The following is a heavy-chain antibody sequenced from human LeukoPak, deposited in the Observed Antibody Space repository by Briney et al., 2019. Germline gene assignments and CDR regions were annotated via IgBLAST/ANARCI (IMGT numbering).Heavy chain of an antibody. CDR1: KYTFSSYD. CDR3: ARSSSWSAARRDAFDI. Sequence: ASVKVSCKTSKYTFSSYDINWVRQATGQGLEWMGWMNPNSGNTGYAQKFQGRVTITRNTSITTAYMELSSLRSEDTAVYYCARSSSWSAARRDAFDIWGQGTMVTVSS. J-gene: IGHJ3*02. CDR2: MNPNSGNT. V-gene: IGHV1-8*03. D-gene: IGHD6-6*01.